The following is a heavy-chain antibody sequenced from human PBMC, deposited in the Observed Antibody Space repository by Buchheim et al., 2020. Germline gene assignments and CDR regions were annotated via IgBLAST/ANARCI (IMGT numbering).Heavy chain of an antibody. J-gene: IGHJ4*02. V-gene: IGHV3-74*01. D-gene: IGHD6-19*01. CDR2: INSDGSST. CDR1: GFTFSSYW. Sequence: EVQLVESGGDLVQPGGSLRLSCAASGFTFSSYWMHWVRQAPGKGLVWVSRINSDGSSTSYADAVKGLFTISRDYSKNTLYLQMNSLRAEDTAVYYCAKHRYSSGYHFDYWGQGTL. CDR3: AKHRYSSGYHFDY.